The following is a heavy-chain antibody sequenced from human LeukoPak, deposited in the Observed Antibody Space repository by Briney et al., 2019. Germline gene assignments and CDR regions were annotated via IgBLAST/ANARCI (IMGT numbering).Heavy chain of an antibody. Sequence: ASVKVSCKVSGYTLTELSMHWVRQAPGKGLEWMGGFDPEDGETIYAQKFQGRVTMTEDTSTDTAYMELSSLRSEDTAVYYCATDLVTMVRGAYKHFGDYWGQGTLVTVSS. D-gene: IGHD3-10*01. J-gene: IGHJ4*02. CDR3: ATDLVTMVRGAYKHFGDY. CDR2: FDPEDGET. CDR1: GYTLTELS. V-gene: IGHV1-24*01.